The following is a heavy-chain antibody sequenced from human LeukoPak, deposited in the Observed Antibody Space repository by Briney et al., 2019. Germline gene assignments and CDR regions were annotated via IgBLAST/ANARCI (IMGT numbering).Heavy chain of an antibody. D-gene: IGHD6-13*01. CDR3: AKEPHSSSWYRNIDY. CDR2: IYSGGST. CDR1: GFTVSSNY. V-gene: IGHV3-66*01. Sequence: GGSLRLSCAASGFTVSSNYMSWVRQAPGKGLEWVSVIYSGGSTYYADSVKGRFTISRDNSKNTLYLQMNSLRAEDTAVYYCAKEPHSSSWYRNIDYWGQGTLVTVSS. J-gene: IGHJ4*02.